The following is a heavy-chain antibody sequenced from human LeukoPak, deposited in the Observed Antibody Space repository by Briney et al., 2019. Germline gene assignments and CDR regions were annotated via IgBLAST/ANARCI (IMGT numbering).Heavy chain of an antibody. Sequence: GGSLRLSCAASGFAFSSYWMHWVRQAPGKGLVWVSRINTDGSSTSYADSVKGRFTISRDNAKNTLYLQMNSLRAEDTAVYYCARAGTVGWAIDYWGQGTLVTVSS. CDR3: ARAGTVGWAIDY. J-gene: IGHJ4*02. CDR1: GFAFSSYW. CDR2: INTDGSST. V-gene: IGHV3-74*01. D-gene: IGHD3-10*01.